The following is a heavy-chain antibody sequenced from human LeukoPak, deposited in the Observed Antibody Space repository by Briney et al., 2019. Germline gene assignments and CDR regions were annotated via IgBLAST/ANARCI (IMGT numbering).Heavy chain of an antibody. CDR3: AATGDYDSSGYYDY. Sequence: ASVKVSCKASGFTFTSSAMQWVRQARGQRLEWIGWIVVGSGNTNYAQKFQERVTITRVMSTSTAYMELSSLRSEDTAVYYCAATGDYDSSGYYDYWGQGTLVTVSS. V-gene: IGHV1-58*02. CDR1: GFTFTSSA. D-gene: IGHD3-22*01. CDR2: IVVGSGNT. J-gene: IGHJ4*02.